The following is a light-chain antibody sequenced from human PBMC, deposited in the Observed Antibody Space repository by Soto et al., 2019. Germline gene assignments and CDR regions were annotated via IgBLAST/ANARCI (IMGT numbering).Light chain of an antibody. CDR3: SSYTSFSTLV. J-gene: IGLJ3*02. CDR1: SSDVGVYNY. Sequence: QSALTQPRSLSGSHGQSVTISCTGTSSDVGVYNYVSLYQQYPGKAPKLMIYEVSNRPSGVSNRFSGSKSGTTASLTISGLQAEDEDDYYCSSYTSFSTLVFGGGTQLTVL. V-gene: IGLV2-14*01. CDR2: EVS.